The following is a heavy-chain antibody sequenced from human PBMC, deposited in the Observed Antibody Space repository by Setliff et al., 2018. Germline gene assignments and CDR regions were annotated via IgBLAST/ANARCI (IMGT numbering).Heavy chain of an antibody. Sequence: PGGSLRLSCAASGFLYSNNAFHWVRQTPGKGLERVAVISYDGTITLYVDSVKGRFSISRDNSQNTLYLQMNSLSPEDTALYYCASSSGGNYEAYFDYWGQGTLVTVSS. CDR3: ASSSGGNYEAYFDY. CDR1: GFLYSNNA. J-gene: IGHJ4*02. CDR2: ISYDGTIT. D-gene: IGHD2-15*01. V-gene: IGHV3-30*04.